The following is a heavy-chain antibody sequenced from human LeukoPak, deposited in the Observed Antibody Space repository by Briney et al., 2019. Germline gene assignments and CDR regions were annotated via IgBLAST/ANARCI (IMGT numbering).Heavy chain of an antibody. CDR1: GITFIKAW. CDR3: NTDDFNLRYCSGDSCPLRNY. CDR2: IKSNTDGGTI. Sequence: GGSLRLSCAVSGITFIKAWMTWVRQAPGKGLEWVGRIKSNTDGGTIDYAAPVKGRFSISRDDSKNTLYLQMNTLKTEDTALYYCNTDDFNLRYCSGDSCPLRNYWGQGTLVTVSS. D-gene: IGHD2-15*01. J-gene: IGHJ4*02. V-gene: IGHV3-15*01.